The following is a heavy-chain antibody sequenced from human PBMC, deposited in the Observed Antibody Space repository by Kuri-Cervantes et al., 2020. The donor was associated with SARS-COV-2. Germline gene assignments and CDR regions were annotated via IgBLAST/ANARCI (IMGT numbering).Heavy chain of an antibody. J-gene: IGHJ3*02. V-gene: IGHV3-15*01. CDR1: GFTFSSYG. CDR3: ATNYEVLTSDAFDI. Sequence: GGSLRLSCAASGFTFSSYGMHWVRQAPGKGLEWVGRIKPIPDGGTTDYTAPVKDRFIISRDDSKSTVFLQMNRLKTEDTALYYCATNYEVLTSDAFDIWGQGTMVTVSS. D-gene: IGHD3-9*01. CDR2: IKPIPDGGTT.